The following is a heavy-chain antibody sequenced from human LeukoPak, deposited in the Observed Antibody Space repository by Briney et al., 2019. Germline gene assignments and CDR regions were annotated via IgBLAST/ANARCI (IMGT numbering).Heavy chain of an antibody. J-gene: IGHJ5*02. D-gene: IGHD1-26*01. V-gene: IGHV1-8*02. CDR3: ARGSEWELLPRWFDP. Sequence: GASVKVSCKASGGTFSNYAISWVRQAPGQGLEWMGWMNPNSGNTGYAQKFQGRVTMTRNTSISTAYMELSSLRSEDTAVYYCARGSEWELLPRWFDPWGQGTLVTVSS. CDR1: GGTFSNYA. CDR2: MNPNSGNT.